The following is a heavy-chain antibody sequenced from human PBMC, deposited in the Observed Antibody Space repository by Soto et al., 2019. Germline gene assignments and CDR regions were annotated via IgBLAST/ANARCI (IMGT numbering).Heavy chain of an antibody. V-gene: IGHV3-7*01. CDR1: GFTFSSYW. CDR3: AREPGIAAAGPFY. J-gene: IGHJ4*02. Sequence: PGGSLRLSCAASGFTFSSYWMSWVRQAPGKGLEWVANIKQDGSEKYYVDSTISRDNAKNSLYLQMNSLRAEDTAVYYCAREPGIAAAGPFYWGQGTLVTVSS. CDR2: IKQDGSEK. D-gene: IGHD6-13*01.